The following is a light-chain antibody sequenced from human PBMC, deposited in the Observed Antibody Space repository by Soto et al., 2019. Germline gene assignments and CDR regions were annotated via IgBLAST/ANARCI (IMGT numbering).Light chain of an antibody. Sequence: LTQPASVSGSPGQSITISCTGTSRDIGTSNLVSWYQQYPGKAPKLMIYEVTKRPSGISYRFSGSKSGNTASLTISGLQPEDEADYYCYSFTGISTCLFVFGTGTKVTVL. V-gene: IGLV2-23*02. CDR1: SRDIGTSNL. J-gene: IGLJ1*01. CDR3: YSFTGISTCLFV. CDR2: EVT.